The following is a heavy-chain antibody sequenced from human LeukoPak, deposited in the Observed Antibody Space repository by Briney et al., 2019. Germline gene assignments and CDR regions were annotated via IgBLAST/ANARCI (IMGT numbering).Heavy chain of an antibody. CDR2: IYYSGST. CDR1: GGSFSGYY. CDR3: ARLGDYDFWSGYPNWFDP. J-gene: IGHJ5*02. V-gene: IGHV4-59*08. D-gene: IGHD3-3*01. Sequence: KTSETLSLTCAVYGGSFSGYYWSWIRQPPGKGLEWIGYIYYSGSTNYNPSLKSRVTISVDTSKNQFSLKLSSVTAADTAVYYCARLGDYDFWSGYPNWFDPWGQGTLVTVSS.